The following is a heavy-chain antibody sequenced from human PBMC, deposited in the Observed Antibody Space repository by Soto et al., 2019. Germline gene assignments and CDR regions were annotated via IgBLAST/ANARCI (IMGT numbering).Heavy chain of an antibody. CDR2: VTGGGHTT. D-gene: IGHD3-10*01. CDR1: GFTFSRYA. Sequence: QPGGSLRPSCAASGFTFSRYAMSWVRQAPGKGLEWVSTVTGGGHTTYNADSVNGRFTISRDNSKNTLYLQMNNLRAEDTAIYYCASSSGDLDVYGMDIWGPGTTVTVSS. J-gene: IGHJ6*02. CDR3: ASSSGDLDVYGMDI. V-gene: IGHV3-23*01.